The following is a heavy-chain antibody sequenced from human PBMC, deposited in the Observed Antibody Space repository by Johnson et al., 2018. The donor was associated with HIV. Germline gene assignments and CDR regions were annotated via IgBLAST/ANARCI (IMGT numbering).Heavy chain of an antibody. D-gene: IGHD6-19*01. CDR3: AKDQGKAVAAPDAFDI. Sequence: SYWMSWVRQAPGKGLEWVSVLYRGGSTYYADSVKGRFTISRDNSKNTLYLQMNSLRAEDTAVYYCAKDQGKAVAAPDAFDIWGQGTMVTVSS. V-gene: IGHV3-53*01. J-gene: IGHJ3*02. CDR2: LYRGGST. CDR1: SYW.